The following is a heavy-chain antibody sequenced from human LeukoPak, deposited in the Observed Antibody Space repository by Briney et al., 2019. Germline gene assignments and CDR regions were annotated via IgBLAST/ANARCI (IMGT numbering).Heavy chain of an antibody. V-gene: IGHV3-7*01. J-gene: IGHJ4*02. CDR3: ARVRVGVTRDFDY. D-gene: IGHD1-26*01. CDR2: IKQDGSEK. Sequence: GGSLRLSRAASGFTFSSYWMSWVRQAPGKGLEWVANIKQDGSEKYYVDSVKGRFTISRDNAKNTLYLEMNSLRAEDTAVYYCARVRVGVTRDFDYWGQGTLVTVSS. CDR1: GFTFSSYW.